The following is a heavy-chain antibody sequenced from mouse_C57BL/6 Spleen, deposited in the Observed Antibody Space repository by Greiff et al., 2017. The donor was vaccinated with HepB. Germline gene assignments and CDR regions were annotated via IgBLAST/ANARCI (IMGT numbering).Heavy chain of an antibody. CDR3: ARAYGNYVGFDY. CDR2: IDPSDSET. CDR1: GYTFTSYW. Sequence: QVQLQQSGAELVRPGSSVKLSCKASGYTFTSYWMHWVKQRPIQGLEWIGNIDPSDSETHYNQKFKDKATLTVDKSSSTAYMQLSSLTSEDSAVYYCARAYGNYVGFDYWGQGTTLTVSS. D-gene: IGHD2-1*01. J-gene: IGHJ2*01. V-gene: IGHV1-52*01.